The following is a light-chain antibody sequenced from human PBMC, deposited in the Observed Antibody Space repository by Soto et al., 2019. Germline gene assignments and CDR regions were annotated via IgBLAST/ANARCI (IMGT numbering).Light chain of an antibody. Sequence: DIRMTQSPSTLSASVGDRVTITCRASQSISDSLAWYQQKPGKAPKLLIYEASSLKSGVPSRFSGSRSGTEYTLTISSLQPDDFATYYCQQYNGYWTFGQGTKVGIK. CDR1: QSISDS. J-gene: IGKJ1*01. CDR2: EAS. CDR3: QQYNGYWT. V-gene: IGKV1-5*03.